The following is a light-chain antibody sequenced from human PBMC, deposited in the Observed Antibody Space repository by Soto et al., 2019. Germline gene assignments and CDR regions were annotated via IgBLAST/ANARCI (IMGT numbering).Light chain of an antibody. J-gene: IGLJ1*01. V-gene: IGLV1-44*01. CDR3: AAWDDSLSDYV. Sequence: QSVLTQPPSASGTPGQRVSISCSGGSSNIGTKSVNWYQQLPGAAPKLLIFSNTQRPSGVPDRFSGSKSGTSASLAISGLQSEDEGDYYCAAWDDSLSDYVFGTGTKLTVL. CDR2: SNT. CDR1: SSNIGTKS.